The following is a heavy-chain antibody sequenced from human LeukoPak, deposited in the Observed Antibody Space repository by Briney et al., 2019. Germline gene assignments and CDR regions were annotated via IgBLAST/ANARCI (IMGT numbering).Heavy chain of an antibody. Sequence: PGGSLRLSCAASGFTFTNYAMPWVRQAPGKGLEWVAIILYDGSHKYYADSVKGRFTISRDNSKNTLYLQMNSLRAEDTAVYYCARAYCSTSCFPFDYWGQGTLVTVSS. CDR2: ILYDGSHK. V-gene: IGHV3-30-3*01. D-gene: IGHD2-2*01. J-gene: IGHJ4*02. CDR1: GFTFTNYA. CDR3: ARAYCSTSCFPFDY.